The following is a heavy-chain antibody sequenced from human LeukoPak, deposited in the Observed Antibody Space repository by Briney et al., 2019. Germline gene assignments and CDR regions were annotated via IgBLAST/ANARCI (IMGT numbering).Heavy chain of an antibody. Sequence: ASVKVSCKASGYTFTGYYMHWVRQAPGQGLEWMGWINPNSGGTNYAQKFQGRVTMTRDTSIRAAYMELRRLRSDDTAVYYCARVDDRGHYYDSSGPRKLFDYWGQGTLVTVSS. CDR2: INPNSGGT. J-gene: IGHJ4*02. V-gene: IGHV1-2*02. CDR3: ARVDDRGHYYDSSGPRKLFDY. D-gene: IGHD3-22*01. CDR1: GYTFTGYY.